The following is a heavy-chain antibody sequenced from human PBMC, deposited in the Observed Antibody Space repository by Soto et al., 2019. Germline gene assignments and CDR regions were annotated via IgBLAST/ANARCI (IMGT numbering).Heavy chain of an antibody. V-gene: IGHV1-8*01. CDR2: MNPNSGNT. J-gene: IGHJ6*02. CDR1: GYTFTSYD. D-gene: IGHD6-13*01. CDR3: ATFRFSSWGYYYYYGMDV. Sequence: QVQLVQYGAEVKKPGASVKVSCKASGYTFTSYDINWVRQATGQGLEWMGWMNPNSGNTGYAQKFQGRVTMTRNTSISTAYMELSSLRSEDTAVYYCATFRFSSWGYYYYYGMDVWGQGTTVTVSS.